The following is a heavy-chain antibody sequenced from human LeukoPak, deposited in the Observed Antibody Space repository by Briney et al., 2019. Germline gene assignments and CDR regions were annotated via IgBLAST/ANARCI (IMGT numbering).Heavy chain of an antibody. CDR3: ARDPGSNYYFDY. V-gene: IGHV3-21*01. CDR1: GFTFRSYS. J-gene: IGHJ4*02. Sequence: PGRSLRLSCAASGFTFRSYSMNWVRRAPGKGLEWVSSISSSSSYIHYADLVEGRFTISRDNAKNSLYLQMNSLRAEDTAEYYCARDPGSNYYFDYWGQGTLVTVSS. CDR2: ISSSSSYI. D-gene: IGHD4-11*01.